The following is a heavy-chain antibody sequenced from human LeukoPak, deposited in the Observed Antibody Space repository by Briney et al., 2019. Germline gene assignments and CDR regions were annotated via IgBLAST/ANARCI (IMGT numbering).Heavy chain of an antibody. V-gene: IGHV1-2*02. J-gene: IGHJ3*02. CDR2: INPNSGGT. CDR3: ARPEEGFLEWLLEKGKRPDAFDI. Sequence: GASVKVSCKASGYTFTGYYMHWVRQAPGQGLEWMGWINPNSGGTNYAQKFQGRVTMTRDTSISTAYMELSRLRSDDTAVYYCARPEEGFLEWLLEKGKRPDAFDIWGQGTMVTISS. D-gene: IGHD3-3*01. CDR1: GYTFTGYY.